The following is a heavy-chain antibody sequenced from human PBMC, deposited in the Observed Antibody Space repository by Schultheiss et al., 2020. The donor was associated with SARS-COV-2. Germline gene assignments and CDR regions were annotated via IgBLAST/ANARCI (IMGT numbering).Heavy chain of an antibody. D-gene: IGHD3-3*01. J-gene: IGHJ5*02. CDR3: ARGREMVLDWLLRHNWFDP. V-gene: IGHV3-33*08. CDR2: IWYDGSNK. CDR1: GFSFNNYG. Sequence: GGSLRLSCVVSGFSFNNYGMHWVRQAPGKGLEWVAVIWYDGSNKYYADSVKGRFTISRDNSKNTLYLQMNSLRAEDTAVYYCARGREMVLDWLLRHNWFDPWGQGTRFTVSA.